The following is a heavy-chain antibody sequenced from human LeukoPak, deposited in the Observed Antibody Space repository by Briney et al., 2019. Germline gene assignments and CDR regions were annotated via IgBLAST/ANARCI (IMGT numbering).Heavy chain of an antibody. CDR2: INPNSGGT. D-gene: IGHD4-23*01. CDR3: ARGGAVDYGGNSGNDAFDI. J-gene: IGHJ3*02. Sequence: ASVKVSCKASGYTFTGYYMHWVRQAPGQGLEWMGWINPNSGGTNYAQKFQGRVTMTRDTSISTAYMELSSLRSEDTAVYYCARGGAVDYGGNSGNDAFDIWGQGTMVTVSS. V-gene: IGHV1-2*02. CDR1: GYTFTGYY.